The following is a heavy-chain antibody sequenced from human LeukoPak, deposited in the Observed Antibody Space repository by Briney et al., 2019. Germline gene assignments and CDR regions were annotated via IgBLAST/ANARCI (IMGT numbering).Heavy chain of an antibody. V-gene: IGHV4-34*01. J-gene: IGHJ6*03. CDR1: GGSLSGYY. CDR3: ARLTQRYDSSGYYYNYYYYMDV. Sequence: PSETLSLTCAVYGGSLSGYYWSWIRQPPGKGLEWIGEINHSGSTNYNPSLKSRVTISVDTSKNQFSLKLSSVTAADTAVYYCARLTQRYDSSGYYYNYYYYMDVWGKGTTVTVSS. D-gene: IGHD3-22*01. CDR2: INHSGST.